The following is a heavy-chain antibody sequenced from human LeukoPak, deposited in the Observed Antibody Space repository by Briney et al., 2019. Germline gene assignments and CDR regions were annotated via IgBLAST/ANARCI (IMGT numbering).Heavy chain of an antibody. CDR2: ISSSSSYI. J-gene: IGHJ4*02. Sequence: GGSLRLSCAASGFTFSSYSMNWVRQAPGKGLEWVSSISSSSSYIYYADSVKGRFTISRDNAKNSLYLQMNSLRAEDTAVYYCARKPDGRFLEWLSEDWGQGTLVTVSS. CDR1: GFTFSSYS. D-gene: IGHD3-3*01. CDR3: ARKPDGRFLEWLSED. V-gene: IGHV3-21*01.